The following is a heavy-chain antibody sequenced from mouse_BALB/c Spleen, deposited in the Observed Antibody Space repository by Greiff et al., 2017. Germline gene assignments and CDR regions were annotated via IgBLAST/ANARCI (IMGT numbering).Heavy chain of an antibody. Sequence: VQLKQSGPSLVKPSQTLSLTCSVTGDSITSGYWNWIRKFPGNKLEYMGYISYSGSTYYNPSLKSRISITRDTSKNQYYLQLNSVTTEDTATYYCARCDCRTTRYYYAMDYWGQGTSVTVSS. CDR3: ARCDCRTTRYYYAMDY. D-gene: IGHD2-13*01. CDR1: GDSITSGY. J-gene: IGHJ4*01. CDR2: ISYSGST. V-gene: IGHV3-8*02.